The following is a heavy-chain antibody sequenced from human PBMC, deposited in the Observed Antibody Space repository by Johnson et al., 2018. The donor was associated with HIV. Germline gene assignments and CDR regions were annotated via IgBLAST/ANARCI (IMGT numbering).Heavy chain of an antibody. CDR2: IYTGGST. V-gene: IGHV3-66*02. D-gene: IGHD1-26*01. J-gene: IGHJ3*02. Sequence: VQLVESGGGVVRPGGSLRLSCAASGITFDDYGMSWVRQAPGKGLEWVSLIYTGGSTFYADSVKGRFTISRDNSKNALYLQMNSLRAEDTAVYYCARVRVGAFDIWGQGTMVTVSS. CDR3: ARVRVGAFDI. CDR1: GITFDDYG.